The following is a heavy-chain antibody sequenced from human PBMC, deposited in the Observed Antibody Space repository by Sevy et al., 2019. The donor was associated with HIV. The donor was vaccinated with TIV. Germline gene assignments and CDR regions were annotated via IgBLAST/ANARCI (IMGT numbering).Heavy chain of an antibody. D-gene: IGHD2-15*01. CDR1: GFTFSNAW. CDR2: IKSKTDGGTT. Sequence: GGSLRLSCAASGFTFSNAWMSWVRQAPGKGLEWVGRIKSKTDGGTTDYAAPVKGRFNISRDDSKNTLYLQMNSLKTEDTAVYYCTTDGAYCSGGSCYLDYYYGMDVWGQGTTVTVSS. V-gene: IGHV3-15*01. CDR3: TTDGAYCSGGSCYLDYYYGMDV. J-gene: IGHJ6*02.